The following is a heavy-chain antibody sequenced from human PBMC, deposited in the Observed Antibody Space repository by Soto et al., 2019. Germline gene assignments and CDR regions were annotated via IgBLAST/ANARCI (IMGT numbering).Heavy chain of an antibody. J-gene: IGHJ4*02. CDR2: IKKDGSAK. D-gene: IGHD3-22*01. CDR3: ARGNYYDSNGYYPDY. Sequence: GGSLRLSCAASGFTFSNYWMNWVRQAPGKGLEWVANIKKDGSAKYYVDSVKGRFTLSRDNAKNSLYLQMTSLRADDTAVYYCARGNYYDSNGYYPDYWGQGTLVTSPQ. V-gene: IGHV3-7*04. CDR1: GFTFSNYW.